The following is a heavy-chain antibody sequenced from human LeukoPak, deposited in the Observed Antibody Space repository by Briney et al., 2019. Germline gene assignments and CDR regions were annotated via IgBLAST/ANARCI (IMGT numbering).Heavy chain of an antibody. CDR1: GFTFSSDA. D-gene: IGHD6-19*01. Sequence: GGSLRLSCAASGFTFSSDAMSWVRQAPGNGLEWVSDISGSGGNTYSADSVKGRFTISRDNSKNTLYLQMNSLRAEDTAVYFCAKLIIRGWYFDYWGQGILVTVSS. J-gene: IGHJ4*02. CDR3: AKLIIRGWYFDY. V-gene: IGHV3-23*01. CDR2: ISGSGGNT.